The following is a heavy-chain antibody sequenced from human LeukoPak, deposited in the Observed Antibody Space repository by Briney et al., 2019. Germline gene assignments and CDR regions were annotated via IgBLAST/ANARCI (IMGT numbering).Heavy chain of an antibody. Sequence: GGSLRLSCAASGFTFRSYNMNWVRQAPGGGLEWVSSISTSSGSTYYADSVKGRFAISRDNAKNSLYLQMSSLRAEDTAVYYCAKDTDSSGYSYYFDYWGQGTLVTVSS. CDR3: AKDTDSSGYSYYFDY. D-gene: IGHD3-22*01. CDR1: GFTFRSYN. J-gene: IGHJ4*02. V-gene: IGHV3-21*04. CDR2: ISTSSGST.